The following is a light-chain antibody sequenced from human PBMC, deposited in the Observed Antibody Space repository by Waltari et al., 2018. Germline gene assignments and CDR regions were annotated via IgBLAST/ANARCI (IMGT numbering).Light chain of an antibody. V-gene: IGLV1-44*01. CDR2: RNN. CDR1: YSNLGRNT. Sequence: QSVLTQPPSASGTPGQRVTISCSGGYSNLGRNTVAWYQQLPGTAPKLHIYRNNQRPSGVPDRFSGAKSGTSASLAINGLQSDDEADYYCASWDDSLNGVVFGGGTKLTVL. CDR3: ASWDDSLNGVV. J-gene: IGLJ2*01.